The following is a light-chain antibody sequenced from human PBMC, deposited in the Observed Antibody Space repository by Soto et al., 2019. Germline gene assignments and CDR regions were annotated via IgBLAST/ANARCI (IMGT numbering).Light chain of an antibody. CDR2: SSS. J-gene: IGLJ2*01. CDR3: AAWDVSLNVVV. CDR1: ASNIGSNP. Sequence: QSVVTQPPSASGTPGQRVTISCSGSASNIGSNPVNWYQHLPGTAPKLLIYSSSHRPSGVPDRFSGSKCGTSASLAISGLQSGDEADYYCAAWDVSLNVVVFGGGTKVTVL. V-gene: IGLV1-44*01.